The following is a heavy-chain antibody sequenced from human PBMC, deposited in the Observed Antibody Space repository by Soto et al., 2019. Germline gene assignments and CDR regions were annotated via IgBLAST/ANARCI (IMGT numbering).Heavy chain of an antibody. CDR3: ARLYCTSSTCDSWFDP. V-gene: IGHV5-10-1*01. CDR2: IDPRDSYT. D-gene: IGHD2-2*01. Sequence: GESLKISCTGFGYTFTTFWISWVRQMPGRGLEWMGRIDPRDSYTTYSPSFQGHVTISVDKSIRTAYLQWGSLKASDTAMYYCARLYCTSSTCDSWFDPWGQGTLVTVSS. CDR1: GYTFTTFW. J-gene: IGHJ5*02.